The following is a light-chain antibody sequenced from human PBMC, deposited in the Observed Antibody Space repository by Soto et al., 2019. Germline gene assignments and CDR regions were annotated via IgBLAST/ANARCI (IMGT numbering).Light chain of an antibody. J-gene: IGKJ1*01. Sequence: DIQMTQSPSSLSASVGDRVTITCRASQGISNNLAWYQQKPGKVPRLLIYGASTLQSGVPSRFSGSGSGTDFTLTISSLQPEDVATYYCQKYDSAPLTCGQGTKVEFK. CDR1: QGISNN. CDR2: GAS. CDR3: QKYDSAPLT. V-gene: IGKV1-27*01.